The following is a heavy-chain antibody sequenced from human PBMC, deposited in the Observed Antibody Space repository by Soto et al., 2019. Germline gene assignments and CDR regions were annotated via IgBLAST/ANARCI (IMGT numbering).Heavy chain of an antibody. CDR3: ARGETYLGV. CDR2: IIPIFSTR. D-gene: IGHD3-16*01. Sequence: QVQLVQSGAEVKKPGSSVKVSCTTSRDTFNQYAFNWVRQAPGQGLEWMAWIIPIFSTRNYTEKFQGRVTITADDSTSTAYMDMRSLRFEDTAVDYCARGETYLGVWGQGTTVTVAS. CDR1: RDTFNQYA. V-gene: IGHV1-69*01. J-gene: IGHJ6*02.